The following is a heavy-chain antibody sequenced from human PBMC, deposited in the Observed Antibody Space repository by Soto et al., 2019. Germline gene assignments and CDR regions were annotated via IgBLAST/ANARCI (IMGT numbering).Heavy chain of an antibody. D-gene: IGHD5-18*01. CDR3: ARGVGYSYGGDAFDI. V-gene: IGHV4-59*01. J-gene: IGHJ3*02. CDR2: IYYSGST. CDR1: GGSISSYY. Sequence: SETLSLTCTVSGGSISSYYWSWIRQPPGKGLEWIGYIYYSGSTNYNPSLKSRVTISVDTSKNQFSLKLSSVTAADTAVYYCARGVGYSYGGDAFDIWGQGTMVTVSS.